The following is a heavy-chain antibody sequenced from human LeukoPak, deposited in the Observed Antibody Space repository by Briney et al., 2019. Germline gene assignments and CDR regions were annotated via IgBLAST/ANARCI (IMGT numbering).Heavy chain of an antibody. CDR1: GVSVSSSSYY. CDR2: IYYSGST. V-gene: IGHV4-39*01. D-gene: IGHD2-2*01. J-gene: IGHJ4*02. CDR3: ARPHCSSTSCYLASGFDY. Sequence: SQTLSLTCTVSGVSVSSSSYYRGWIRQPPGKGLEWIGSIYYSGSTYYNPSLKSRVTISVDTSKNQFSLKLSSVTAADTAVYYCARPHCSSTSCYLASGFDYWGQGTLVTVSS.